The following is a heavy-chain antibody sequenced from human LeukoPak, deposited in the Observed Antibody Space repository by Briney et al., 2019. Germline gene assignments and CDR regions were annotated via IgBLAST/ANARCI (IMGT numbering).Heavy chain of an antibody. CDR2: IYTSGST. J-gene: IGHJ6*03. Sequence: SETLSLTCTVSGDSISSRDYYWSWIRQPAGKGLEWIGRIYTSGSTNYNPSLKSRVTISVDTSRNQFSLKLSSVTAADTAVYYCARTNRPGYCSSTSCLYYYYYMDVWGKGTTVTVSS. V-gene: IGHV4-61*02. CDR3: ARTNRPGYCSSTSCLYYYYYMDV. CDR1: GDSISSRDYY. D-gene: IGHD2-2*01.